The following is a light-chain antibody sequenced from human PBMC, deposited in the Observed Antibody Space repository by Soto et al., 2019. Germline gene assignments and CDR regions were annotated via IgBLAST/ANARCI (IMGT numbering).Light chain of an antibody. V-gene: IGKV3-20*01. CDR1: QSVSSSY. Sequence: EIVSTQSPGTLSLSPGERATLSCRASQSVSSSYLAWYQQKPGQAPRLLIYGASNRATGIPDRFSGSGSGTDFTLTISRLEPEEFAVYYCQQYGSSGTVGQWTKVDIK. CDR3: QQYGSSGT. J-gene: IGKJ1*01. CDR2: GAS.